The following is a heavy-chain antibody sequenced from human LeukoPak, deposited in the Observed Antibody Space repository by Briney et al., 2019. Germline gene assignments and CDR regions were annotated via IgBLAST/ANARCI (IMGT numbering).Heavy chain of an antibody. Sequence: ASVKVSCKASGYTFTSYDINWVRQATGQGLEWMGWMNPNSGNTGYAQKFQGRVTITRNTSISTAYMELSSLRSEDTAVHYCARDARIYDSSGYDYYYYMDVWGKGTTVTISS. D-gene: IGHD3-22*01. CDR1: GYTFTSYD. V-gene: IGHV1-8*03. CDR3: ARDARIYDSSGYDYYYYMDV. CDR2: MNPNSGNT. J-gene: IGHJ6*03.